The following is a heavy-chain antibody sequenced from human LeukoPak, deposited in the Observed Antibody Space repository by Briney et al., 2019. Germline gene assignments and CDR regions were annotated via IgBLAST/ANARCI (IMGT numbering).Heavy chain of an antibody. D-gene: IGHD5-24*01. CDR2: INSDGSTT. Sequence: GGSLRLSCAASEFTFSNYWLHWVRQAPGKGLVWVSRINSDGSTTDYADSMKGRFTISRDNAKNTLYLQMNSLRPEDTAVYYCARANNFDVWGKGTTVTVSS. CDR1: EFTFSNYW. CDR3: ARANNFDV. J-gene: IGHJ6*04. V-gene: IGHV3-74*01.